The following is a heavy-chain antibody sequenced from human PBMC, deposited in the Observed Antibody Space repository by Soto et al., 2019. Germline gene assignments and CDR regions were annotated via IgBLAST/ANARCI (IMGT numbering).Heavy chain of an antibody. J-gene: IGHJ4*02. CDR3: ARWRDGDY. V-gene: IGHV1-18*01. CDR2: ISAHNGNT. D-gene: IGHD3-3*01. Sequence: QVNLVQSGAEVKKPGASVKVSCKGSGYAFTTYVITWVRQAPGQGLEWMGWISAHNGNTNYAQKLQGRVTVTRDTSTSTASMELRSLRSDDTAVYYCARWRDGDYWGQGALVNVSS. CDR1: GYAFTTYV.